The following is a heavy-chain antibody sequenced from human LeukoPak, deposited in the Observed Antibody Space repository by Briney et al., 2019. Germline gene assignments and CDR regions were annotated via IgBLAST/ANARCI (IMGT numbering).Heavy chain of an antibody. CDR3: ARAPTVLVGYCSSSSCQADY. D-gene: IGHD2-2*01. Sequence: GGFLRLSCAVSGFTFSSYWMSWVRQAPGKGLEWVSAIDPSSTYIYYADSVKGRFTISRDNAENSLYLQMNSLRVEDTAVYYCARAPTVLVGYCSSSSCQADYWGQGTLVTVSS. V-gene: IGHV3-21*01. CDR2: IDPSSTYI. J-gene: IGHJ4*02. CDR1: GFTFSSYW.